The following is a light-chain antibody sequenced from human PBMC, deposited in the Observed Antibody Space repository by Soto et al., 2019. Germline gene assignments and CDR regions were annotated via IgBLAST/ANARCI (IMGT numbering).Light chain of an antibody. V-gene: IGLV7-43*01. J-gene: IGLJ2*01. CDR2: STS. CDR1: TGAVTSGYY. Sequence: QAVVTQEPSRTVSPGGTVTLTCASSTGAVTSGYYPNWFQQKPGQEPMALISSTSNKHSWTPSRFSGYLLGSKAALTLSGVQHEAEAEYYCLLYYGGAQLVFGGGTKPTVL. CDR3: LLYYGGAQLV.